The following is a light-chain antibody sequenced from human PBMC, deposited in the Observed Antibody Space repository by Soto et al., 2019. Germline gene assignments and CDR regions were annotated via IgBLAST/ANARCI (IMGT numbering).Light chain of an antibody. J-gene: IGLJ2*01. V-gene: IGLV2-8*01. CDR2: EVS. CDR1: SSDVGGYNY. Sequence: QSVLTQPPSASGSPGQSVTISCTGTSSDVGGYNYVAWYQQHPGKAPKRMIYEVSKRPSGVPDRFSGSKSGNTASLTVSGLQAEDEADYYCSAYAGSNNGVFGGGTKLTVL. CDR3: SAYAGSNNGV.